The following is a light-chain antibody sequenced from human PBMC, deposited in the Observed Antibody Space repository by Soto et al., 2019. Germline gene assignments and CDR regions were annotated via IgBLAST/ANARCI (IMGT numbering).Light chain of an antibody. CDR1: QSISNS. V-gene: IGKV1-39*01. J-gene: IGKJ1*01. Sequence: DIQMTQSPSSLSASAGDRVTITCRASQSISNSLNWYQQKPGKAPKPLIYAASSLHSGVPSRFSGSGSGTDFTLTISSLQPDDFATYYCQQSYSKPPTFGQGTKVEIK. CDR3: QQSYSKPPT. CDR2: AAS.